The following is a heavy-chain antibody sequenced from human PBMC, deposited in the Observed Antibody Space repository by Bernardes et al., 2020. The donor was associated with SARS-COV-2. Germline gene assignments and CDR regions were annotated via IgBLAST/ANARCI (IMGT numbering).Heavy chain of an antibody. D-gene: IGHD3-3*01. CDR3: ARGKAIDYDFWSGYWRDPDYYYYYGMDV. J-gene: IGHJ6*02. Sequence: GGSPRLSTASSRFTSSSYWISWVLPSPGKGLEWVAHIKQDGSEKYYVDSVKGRFTISRDNAKNPLYLQMNSLRAEDTAVYYCARGKAIDYDFWSGYWRDPDYYYYYGMDVWGQGTTVTVSS. V-gene: IGHV3-7*03. CDR1: RFTSSSYW. CDR2: IKQDGSEK.